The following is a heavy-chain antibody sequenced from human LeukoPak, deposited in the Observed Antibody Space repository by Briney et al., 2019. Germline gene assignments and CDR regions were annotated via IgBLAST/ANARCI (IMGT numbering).Heavy chain of an antibody. CDR2: INEYGTT. CDR1: GFTFSSYA. CDR3: ARVRGGN. Sequence: PEGSLRLSCAASGFTFSSYAMSWVRQAPGKGLVWISNINEYGTTAYADSVKGRFTISRDNAKNTLYLQMNSLRAEDTAVYFCARVRGGNWGHGTLVTVSS. D-gene: IGHD3-16*01. J-gene: IGHJ4*01. V-gene: IGHV3-74*01.